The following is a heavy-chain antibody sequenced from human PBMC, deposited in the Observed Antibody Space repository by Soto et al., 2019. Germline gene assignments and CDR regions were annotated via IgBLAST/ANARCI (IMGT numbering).Heavy chain of an antibody. V-gene: IGHV1-2*02. CDR2: INPNSGGT. J-gene: IGHJ6*02. CDR3: ARRVVARYYYGMDV. Sequence: GASVKVSCKASGYTFTGYYMHWVRQAAGQGLEWMGWINPNSGGTNYEQKFQGRVTMTRDTSISPAYMEMSRLRADDTAVYYCARRVVARYYYGMDVWGQGTTVTVSS. D-gene: IGHD2-2*01. CDR1: GYTFTGYY.